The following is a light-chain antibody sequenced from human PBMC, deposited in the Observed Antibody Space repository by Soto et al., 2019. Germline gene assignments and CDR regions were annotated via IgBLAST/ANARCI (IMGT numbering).Light chain of an antibody. Sequence: DIQMTQSPSSVTASDGDRVTITCRASQDIITWLAWYQQKPGKAPNLLIYTASNLQSGVPSRFSGSGSGTHFTLTISSLQPEDFGTYYCQQTDSFPITFGQGTRLEI. CDR1: QDIITW. CDR3: QQTDSFPIT. V-gene: IGKV1-12*01. CDR2: TAS. J-gene: IGKJ5*01.